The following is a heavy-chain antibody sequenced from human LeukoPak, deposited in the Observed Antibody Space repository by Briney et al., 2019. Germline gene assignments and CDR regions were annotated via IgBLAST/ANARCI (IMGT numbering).Heavy chain of an antibody. CDR3: ARGTSYTIFGVEKDAFDI. V-gene: IGHV4-39*01. J-gene: IGHJ3*02. D-gene: IGHD3-3*01. CDR2: IYYSGST. CDR1: GGSISSSSCY. Sequence: SETLSLTCTVSGGSISSSSCYWGWIRQPPGKGLEWIGSIYYSGSTYYNPSLKSRVTISVDTSKNQFSLKLSSVTAADTAVYYCARGTSYTIFGVEKDAFDIWGQGTMVTVSS.